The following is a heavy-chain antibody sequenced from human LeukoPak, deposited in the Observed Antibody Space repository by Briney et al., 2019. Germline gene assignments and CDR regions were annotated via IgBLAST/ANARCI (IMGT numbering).Heavy chain of an antibody. CDR1: GFTFSSYW. D-gene: IGHD2-2*01. Sequence: GGSLRLSCAASGFTFSSYWMNWARQAPGKGLEWVASINHNGNVNYYVDSVKGRFTISRDNAKNSLYLQMNSLRAEDTAVYYCASHVGSTRNFDYWGQGTLVTVSS. CDR2: INHNGNVN. CDR3: ASHVGSTRNFDY. V-gene: IGHV3-7*01. J-gene: IGHJ4*02.